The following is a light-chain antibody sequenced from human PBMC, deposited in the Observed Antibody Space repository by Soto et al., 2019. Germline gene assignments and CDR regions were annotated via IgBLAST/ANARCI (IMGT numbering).Light chain of an antibody. Sequence: EIVLTQSPATLSLSPGETATLSCRASQSVSNYLAWYQQKPGQAPRLLIYDASDRATGIPARFSGSGSGTDFTLTISSLEPEDFAVYYCQQCYSWPLLTFGGGTKLELK. CDR3: QQCYSWPLLT. CDR1: QSVSNY. CDR2: DAS. J-gene: IGKJ4*01. V-gene: IGKV3-11*01.